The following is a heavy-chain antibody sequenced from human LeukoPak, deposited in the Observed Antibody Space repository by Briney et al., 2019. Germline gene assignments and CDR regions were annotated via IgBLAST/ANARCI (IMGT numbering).Heavy chain of an antibody. CDR3: ARETPERYRGSYFDY. V-gene: IGHV4-4*07. D-gene: IGHD5-12*01. CDR2: FYTSGNT. Sequence: SETLSLTCTVSGGSISSYSWSWLRQPAGKGLEWIWHFYTSGNTNYNPSLKSRVTMSVDTSKNQFSLKLTSVTAADTAVYYCARETPERYRGSYFDYWGQGTLVTVSS. CDR1: GGSISSYS. J-gene: IGHJ4*02.